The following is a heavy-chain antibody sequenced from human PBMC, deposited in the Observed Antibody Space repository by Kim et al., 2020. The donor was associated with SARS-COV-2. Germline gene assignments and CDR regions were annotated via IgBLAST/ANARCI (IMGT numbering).Heavy chain of an antibody. CDR2: IDCGNGNT. V-gene: IGHV1-3*01. CDR1: GHTFTRDS. D-gene: IGHD3-16*01. Sequence: ASVKVSCKTSGHTFTRDSIHWVRQAPGQGLEWMGGIDCGNGNTMYSQKFQGRVTFTTDTSASTAYMELSSLRSEDSTVYYCLGGSYCDYWGQGTLVTVSS. CDR3: LGGSYCDY. J-gene: IGHJ4*02.